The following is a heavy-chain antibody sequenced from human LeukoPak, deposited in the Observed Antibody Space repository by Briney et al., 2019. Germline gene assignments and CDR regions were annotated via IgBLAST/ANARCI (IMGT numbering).Heavy chain of an antibody. CDR3: ARVRYYDFWSGYYGVGYYYYMDV. CDR1: GGSISSYY. D-gene: IGHD3-3*01. J-gene: IGHJ6*03. Sequence: SETLSLTCTVSGGSISSYYWSWIRQPPGKGLEWIGYIYYSGSTNYNPSLKSRVTISVDTSKNQFSLKLSSVTAADTAVYYCARVRYYDFWSGYYGVGYYYYMDVWGKGTTVTVSS. V-gene: IGHV4-59*12. CDR2: IYYSGST.